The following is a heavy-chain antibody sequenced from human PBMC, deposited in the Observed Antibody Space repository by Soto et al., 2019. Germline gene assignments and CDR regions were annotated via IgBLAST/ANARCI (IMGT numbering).Heavy chain of an antibody. D-gene: IGHD1-26*01. Sequence: EVQLVESGGGLVEPGGSIRLSCVASGFTFTKAYMTWVRQAPGKGLEWVGRIKGSHAGGTTDYATSVKGRFTISGNDSKNTLNLQMNSRKTEDTSVYYCATEGGYPGSNFYGAYWGQGTRVTVSS. CDR3: ATEGGYPGSNFYGAY. CDR2: IKGSHAGGTT. J-gene: IGHJ4*02. CDR1: GFTFTKAY. V-gene: IGHV3-15*01.